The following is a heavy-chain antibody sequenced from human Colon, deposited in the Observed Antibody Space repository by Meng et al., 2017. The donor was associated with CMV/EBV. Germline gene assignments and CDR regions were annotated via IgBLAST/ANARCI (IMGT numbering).Heavy chain of an antibody. CDR1: GFSSRFSA. J-gene: IGHJ1*01. V-gene: IGHV3-23*04. CDR2: ISASGEST. CDR3: AKDLSFHPS. Sequence: VQLGESVVGVLQPGSSLKPSCAASGFSSRFSAMAWVRLAPGKGPELVSSISASGESTYYADSVKGRFTISRDNSKNTVSLQMNSLRAEDTAIYYCAKDLSFHPSWGQGTLVTVSS.